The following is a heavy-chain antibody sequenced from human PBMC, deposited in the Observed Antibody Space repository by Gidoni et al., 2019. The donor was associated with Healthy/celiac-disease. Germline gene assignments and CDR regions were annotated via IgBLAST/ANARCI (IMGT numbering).Heavy chain of an antibody. V-gene: IGHV5-10-1*01. CDR3: ARRMKYHPFSDYYDSSGYPKNDDAFDI. Sequence: EVQLVQSGAEVKKPGESLRISCKGSGYSFTRYWISWVRQMPGKGLEWMGRIDPSDSYTNYSPSFQGHVTISADKSISTAYLQWSSLKASDTAMYYCARRMKYHPFSDYYDSSGYPKNDDAFDIWGQGTMVTVSS. J-gene: IGHJ3*02. CDR2: IDPSDSYT. CDR1: GYSFTRYW. D-gene: IGHD3-22*01.